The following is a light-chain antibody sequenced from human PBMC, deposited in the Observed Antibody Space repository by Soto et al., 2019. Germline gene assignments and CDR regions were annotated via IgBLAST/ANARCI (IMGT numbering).Light chain of an antibody. V-gene: IGLV2-14*01. J-gene: IGLJ1*01. CDR3: NSYASSGTLV. CDR2: EVS. Sequence: QSVLTQPASVSGSPGQSITLSCTGTSSDVGGYNYVSWYQQHPGKAPKLMIYEVSNRPSGVSNRFSGSKSGNTASLTISGLQAEDEAHYYCNSYASSGTLVFGTGTKVTVL. CDR1: SSDVGGYNY.